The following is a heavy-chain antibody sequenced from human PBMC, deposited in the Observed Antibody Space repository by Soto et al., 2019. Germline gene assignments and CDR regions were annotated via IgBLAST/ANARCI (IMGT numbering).Heavy chain of an antibody. Sequence: SETLSLTCSDSGGCISNSYWSWIRQPPGKGLEWIGYVYYSGSTNYNPSLKSRVTISVDTSKNQFSLKLSSVTAADTAVYYCARDARYSYAYGYDYWGQGTLVTVSS. D-gene: IGHD5-18*01. J-gene: IGHJ4*02. CDR1: GGCISNSY. CDR3: ARDARYSYAYGYDY. V-gene: IGHV4-59*01. CDR2: VYYSGST.